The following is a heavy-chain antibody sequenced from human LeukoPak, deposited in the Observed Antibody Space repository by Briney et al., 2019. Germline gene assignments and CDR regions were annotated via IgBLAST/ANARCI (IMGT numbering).Heavy chain of an antibody. CDR3: ARTPARSGWAYYFDY. Sequence: PSETLSLTCAVSGDSIRSDRWNWIRQIPGMGLEWIGYIYHTATTNYNHSFRTRVTMSLDTSNNQFSLRLTSVTAADTAVYYCARTPARSGWAYYFDYWGQGALVTVSS. V-gene: IGHV4-4*09. CDR2: IYHTATT. J-gene: IGHJ4*02. CDR1: GDSIRSDR. D-gene: IGHD6-19*01.